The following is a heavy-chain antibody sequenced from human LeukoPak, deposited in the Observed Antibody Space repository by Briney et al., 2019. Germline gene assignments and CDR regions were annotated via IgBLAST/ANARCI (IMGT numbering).Heavy chain of an antibody. CDR2: ISSSSSYI. V-gene: IGHV3-21*01. D-gene: IGHD2-15*01. CDR3: ARGYCSGGSCYQFDY. CDR1: GFTFISYS. J-gene: IGHJ4*02. Sequence: GGSLRLSCVASGFTFISYSMNWVRQAPGKGLEWVSSISSSSSYIYYADSVKGRFTISRDNAKNSLYLQMNSLRAEDTAVYYCARGYCSGGSCYQFDYWGQGTLVTVSS.